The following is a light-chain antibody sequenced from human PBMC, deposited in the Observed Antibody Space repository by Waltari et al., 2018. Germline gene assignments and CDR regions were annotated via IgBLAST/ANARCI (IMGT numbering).Light chain of an antibody. V-gene: IGKV3-11*01. Sequence: EIVLTQSPATLSLSPGERATLSCRASQSVGNYLAWYQQTPGLAPRLLIYDTSNRATGIPARVRGSGSGTDFTLTISSLEPEDFAFYYCQQGRSWPPVTFGQGTRLEIK. CDR2: DTS. CDR3: QQGRSWPPVT. J-gene: IGKJ5*01. CDR1: QSVGNY.